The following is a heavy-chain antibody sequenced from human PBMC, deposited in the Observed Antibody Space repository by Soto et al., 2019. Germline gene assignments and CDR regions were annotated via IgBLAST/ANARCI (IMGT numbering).Heavy chain of an antibody. V-gene: IGHV4-59*01. J-gene: IGHJ5*02. D-gene: IGHD1-26*01. Sequence: SETLSLNCTVSGGSISSYYWSWIRQPPGKGLEWIGYIYYSGSTNYNPSLKSRVTISVDTSKNQFSLKLSSVTAADTAVYYCAREGINVKSGWFDPWGQGTLVTVSS. CDR2: IYYSGST. CDR1: GGSISSYY. CDR3: AREGINVKSGWFDP.